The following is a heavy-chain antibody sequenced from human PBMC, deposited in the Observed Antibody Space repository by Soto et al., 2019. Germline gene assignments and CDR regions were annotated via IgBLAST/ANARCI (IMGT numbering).Heavy chain of an antibody. CDR2: IYYSGST. D-gene: IGHD3-10*01. V-gene: IGHV4-31*03. CDR3: ARDHVPMGGYYYYGMDV. CDR1: GGSISSGGYY. J-gene: IGHJ6*02. Sequence: QVQLQESGPGLVKPSQTLSLTCTVSGGSISSGGYYWSWIRQHPGKGLEWIGYIYYSGSTYYNPSLKSRVTISVDTSKNQFSLKLSSVTAADTAVYYCARDHVPMGGYYYYGMDVWGQGTTVTVSS.